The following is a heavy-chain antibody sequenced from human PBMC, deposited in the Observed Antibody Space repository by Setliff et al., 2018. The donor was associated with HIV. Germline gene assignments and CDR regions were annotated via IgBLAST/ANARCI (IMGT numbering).Heavy chain of an antibody. CDR3: ATGLIMAPDY. D-gene: IGHD2-8*01. J-gene: IGHJ4*02. V-gene: IGHV4-34*01. CDR1: GESFNTYF. Sequence: SETLSLTCAVYGESFNTYFRSWIRQPPGKGLEWIGQINHSGSTNYNPSLRSRVTISIGTSKNQFSLKLSSVTAADTAVYYCATGLIMAPDYWGQGSLVTVSS. CDR2: INHSGST.